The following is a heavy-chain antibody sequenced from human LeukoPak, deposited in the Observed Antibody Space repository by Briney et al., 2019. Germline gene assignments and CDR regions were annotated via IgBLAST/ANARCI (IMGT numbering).Heavy chain of an antibody. CDR1: GGSISSNNW. J-gene: IGHJ6*02. CDR2: IYHSGST. D-gene: IGHD3-9*01. V-gene: IGHV4-4*02. Sequence: PSETLSLTCAVSGGSISSNNWWSWVRQPPGKGLEWIGEIYHSGSTNYNPSLKSRVTISVDKSKNQFSLKLSSVTAADTAVYYCARGRDILTGYHNAAMDVWGQGTAVTVSS. CDR3: ARGRDILTGYHNAAMDV.